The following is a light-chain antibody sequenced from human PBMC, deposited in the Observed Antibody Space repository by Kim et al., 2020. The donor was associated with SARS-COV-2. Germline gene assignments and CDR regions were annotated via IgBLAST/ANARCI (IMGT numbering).Light chain of an antibody. Sequence: ETVMTQSPATLSVSPGESATLSCRASQIIDNNVAWYQQKPGQAPRLLIFAASTRDTGIPARFSGSGSGTDFTLTINNVQSEEFALYYCQQYNNWPITFGQGTRMEIK. V-gene: IGKV3-15*01. CDR2: AAS. CDR3: QQYNNWPIT. J-gene: IGKJ5*01. CDR1: QIIDNN.